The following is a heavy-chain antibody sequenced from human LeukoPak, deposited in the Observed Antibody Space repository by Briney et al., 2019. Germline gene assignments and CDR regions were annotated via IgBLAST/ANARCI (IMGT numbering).Heavy chain of an antibody. V-gene: IGHV1-69*13. CDR3: ANAGWPDRNFDY. Sequence: PVKVSCKASGGTFSSYAISWVRQAPGQGLEWMGGIIPIFGTANYAQKFQGRVAITADESTSTAYMELSSLRSEDTAVYYCANAGWPDRNFDYWGQGTLVTVSS. CDR2: IIPIFGTA. CDR1: GGTFSSYA. J-gene: IGHJ4*02. D-gene: IGHD2-15*01.